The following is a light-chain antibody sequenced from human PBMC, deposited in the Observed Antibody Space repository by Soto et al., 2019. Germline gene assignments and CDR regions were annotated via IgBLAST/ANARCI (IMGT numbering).Light chain of an antibody. V-gene: IGLV7-46*01. Sequence: QAVVTQEPSLTVSPGGTVTLTYGSSTGTVTSGHFPYWFQPKPGQAPRALIYDVTKKHSWTPARFSGSLLGDKAALTLSGMQPEDEAEYYCLLTYSDAVVFGGGTKLTVL. J-gene: IGLJ2*01. CDR1: TGTVTSGHF. CDR3: LLTYSDAVV. CDR2: DVT.